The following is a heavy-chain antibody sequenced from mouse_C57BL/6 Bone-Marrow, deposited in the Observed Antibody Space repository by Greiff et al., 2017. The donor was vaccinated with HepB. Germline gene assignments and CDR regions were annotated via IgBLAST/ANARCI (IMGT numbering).Heavy chain of an antibody. CDR2: IDPEDGDT. V-gene: IGHV14-1*01. CDR3: TPKFSYYYGSILAY. J-gene: IGHJ3*01. D-gene: IGHD1-1*01. CDR1: GFNIKDYY. Sequence: EVQLQQSGAELVRPGASVKLSCTASGFNIKDYYMHWVKQRPEQGLEWIGRIDPEDGDTEYAPKFQGKATMTADTSSNTAYLQLSSLTSEDTAVYYCTPKFSYYYGSILAYCGQGTLFTVSA.